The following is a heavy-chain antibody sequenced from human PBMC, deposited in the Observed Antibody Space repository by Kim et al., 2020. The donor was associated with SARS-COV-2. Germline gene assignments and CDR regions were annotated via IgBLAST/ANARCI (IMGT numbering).Heavy chain of an antibody. J-gene: IGHJ4*02. CDR2: ISSSSSYI. D-gene: IGHD3-3*01. CDR1: GFTFSSYS. CDR3: ARDQAHPDYDFWSGYYNGYFDY. V-gene: IGHV3-21*01. Sequence: GGSLRLSCAASGFTFSSYSMNWVRQAPGKGLEWVSSISSSSSYIYYADSVKGRFTISRDNAKNSLYLQMNSLRAEDTAVYYCARDQAHPDYDFWSGYYNGYFDYWGQGTLVTVSS.